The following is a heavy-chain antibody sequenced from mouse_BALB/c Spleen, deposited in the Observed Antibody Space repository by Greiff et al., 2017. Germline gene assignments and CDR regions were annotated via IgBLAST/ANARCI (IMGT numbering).Heavy chain of an antibody. J-gene: IGHJ3*01. CDR3: ARRNYRYEGGWFAY. V-gene: IGHV1-69*02. Sequence: QVQLQQPGAELVRPGASVKLSCKASGYTFTSYWINWVKQRPGQGLEWIGNIYPSDSYTNYNQKFKGKATLTVDKSSSTAYMQLSSLTSEDSAVYYCARRNYRYEGGWFAYWGQGTLVTVSA. CDR2: IYPSDSYT. CDR1: GYTFTSYW. D-gene: IGHD2-14*01.